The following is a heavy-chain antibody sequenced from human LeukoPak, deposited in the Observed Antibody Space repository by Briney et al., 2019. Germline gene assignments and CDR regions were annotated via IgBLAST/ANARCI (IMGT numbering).Heavy chain of an antibody. D-gene: IGHD6-19*01. CDR1: GGTLSSYA. J-gene: IGHJ4*02. CDR3: ARTSPMRLGQYYFDY. Sequence: SVKVSCKASGGTLSSYAISWVRRAPGQGLEWMGGIIPMFGTANYAQKFQGRVTITTDESTRIAYMEVSSLRSEDTAVYYCARTSPMRLGQYYFDYWGQGTLVTVSS. V-gene: IGHV1-69*05. CDR2: IIPMFGTA.